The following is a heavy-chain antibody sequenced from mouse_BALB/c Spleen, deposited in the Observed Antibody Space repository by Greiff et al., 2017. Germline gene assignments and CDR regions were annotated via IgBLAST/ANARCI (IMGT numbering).Heavy chain of an antibody. CDR3: ASTGFDY. V-gene: IGHV1-15*01. CDR2: IDPETGGT. D-gene: IGHD4-1*01. J-gene: IGHJ2*01. Sequence: VQLQQSGAELVRPGASVTLSCKASGYTFTDYEMHWVKQTPVHGLEWIGAIDPETGGTAYNQKFKGKATLTADKSSSTAYMELRSLTSEDSAVYYSASTGFDYWGQGTTLTVSS. CDR1: GYTFTDYE.